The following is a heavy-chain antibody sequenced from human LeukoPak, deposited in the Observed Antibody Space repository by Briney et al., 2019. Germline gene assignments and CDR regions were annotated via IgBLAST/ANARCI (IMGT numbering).Heavy chain of an antibody. V-gene: IGHV3-23*01. J-gene: IGHJ4*02. D-gene: IGHD3-10*01. CDR2: ISGSGGST. Sequence: PGGSLRLSCAASGFTFSSYSMNWVRQAPGKGLEWVSAISGSGGSTYYADSVKGRFTISRDNSKNTLYLQMNSLRAEDTAVYYCAKGRGVIIYGIFDYWGQGTLVTVSS. CDR1: GFTFSSYS. CDR3: AKGRGVIIYGIFDY.